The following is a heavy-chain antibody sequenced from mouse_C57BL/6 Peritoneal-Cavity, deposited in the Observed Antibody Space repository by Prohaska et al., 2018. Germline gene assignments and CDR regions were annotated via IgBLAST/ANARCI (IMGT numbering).Heavy chain of an antibody. Sequence: QVQLQQSCAELVRPGTSVTLSCKASGYTFTDYEMHWVKQTPVHGLEWIGAIDPETGGTAYNQKFKGKAILTADKSSSTAYMELRSLTSEDYAVYYCTRHLDGYYPAWVAYWGQGTLVTVCA. CDR3: TRHLDGYYPAWVAY. CDR1: GYTFTDYE. CDR2: IDPETGGT. V-gene: IGHV1-15*01. D-gene: IGHD2-3*01. J-gene: IGHJ3*01.